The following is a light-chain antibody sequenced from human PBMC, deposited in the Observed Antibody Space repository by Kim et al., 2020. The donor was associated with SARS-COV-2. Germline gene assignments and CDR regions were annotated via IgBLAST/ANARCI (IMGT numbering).Light chain of an antibody. CDR3: QQYNSWPLT. Sequence: SVSPGGRATLSCEASQSVRNHVAWYQQRPGQAPRLLVYGGSTRATGVPLRISGGGSGTHFTLIVSSLQPEDSGVYYCQQYNSWPLTFGGGNKLEI. V-gene: IGKV3-15*01. CDR1: QSVRNH. CDR2: GGS. J-gene: IGKJ4*01.